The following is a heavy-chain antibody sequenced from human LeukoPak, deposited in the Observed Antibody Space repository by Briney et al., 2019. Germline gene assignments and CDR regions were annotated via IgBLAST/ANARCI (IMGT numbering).Heavy chain of an antibody. CDR2: IKNKASSYTT. Sequence: GGSLRLSCVASGFTFSDPYMDWVRQAPGEGLEWVGRIKNKASSYTTDYAASVKGRFTISRDDSKNSLYVQMNSLKIEDTAVYYCVRDWQTSFDYWGQGTLVT. J-gene: IGHJ4*02. V-gene: IGHV3-72*01. CDR3: VRDWQTSFDY. CDR1: GFTFSDPY.